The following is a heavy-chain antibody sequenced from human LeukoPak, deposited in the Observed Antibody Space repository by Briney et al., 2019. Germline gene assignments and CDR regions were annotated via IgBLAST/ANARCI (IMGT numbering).Heavy chain of an antibody. CDR3: ARGFPYGSGSYWFDP. Sequence: PGGSLRLSCAASGFTFDDYGMSWVRQAPGKGLEWVSGINWNGGSTGYADSVKGRFTISRDNAKNSLYLQMNSLRAEDTALYHCARGFPYGSGSYWFDPWGQGTLVTVSS. V-gene: IGHV3-20*01. CDR1: GFTFDDYG. D-gene: IGHD3-10*01. J-gene: IGHJ5*02. CDR2: INWNGGST.